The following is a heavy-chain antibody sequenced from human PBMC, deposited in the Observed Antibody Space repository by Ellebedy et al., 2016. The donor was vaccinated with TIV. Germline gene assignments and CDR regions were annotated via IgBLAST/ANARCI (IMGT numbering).Heavy chain of an antibody. CDR3: ARRWSYGDYAVQVNNWFDR. D-gene: IGHD4-17*01. J-gene: IGHJ5*02. Sequence: GESLKISCAASGFSFRNYWMGWVRQAPGKGLEWVANIYQDGSDKYYVDSVKGRFTISRDNAKNSRYLQLNSLRVEDTAVYYCARRWSYGDYAVQVNNWFDRWGQGTLVTV. V-gene: IGHV3-7*01. CDR1: GFSFRNYW. CDR2: IYQDGSDK.